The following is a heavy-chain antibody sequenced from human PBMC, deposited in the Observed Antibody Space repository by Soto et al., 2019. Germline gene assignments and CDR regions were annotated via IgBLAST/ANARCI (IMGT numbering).Heavy chain of an antibody. J-gene: IGHJ5*02. CDR2: IWDDGSNK. CDR1: GFTFSSYG. D-gene: IGHD2-21*01. Sequence: QVQLVESGGGLVQPGRSLRLSCAASGFTFSSYGMHWVRQAPGKGLEWVAVIWDDGSNKYYADSVEGRFTISRDNSKNTLYLQVNCLRDEDKAVYYCARDQYIGVAADKGWFDPWGQGTLVTVSS. CDR3: ARDQYIGVAADKGWFDP. V-gene: IGHV3-33*01.